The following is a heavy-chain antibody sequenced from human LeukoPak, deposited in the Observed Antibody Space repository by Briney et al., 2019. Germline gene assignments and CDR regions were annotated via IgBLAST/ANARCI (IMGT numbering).Heavy chain of an antibody. Sequence: SETLSLTCAVHGGSFSGYYWSWIRQPPGKGLEWIGEINHSGSTNYNPSLKSRVTISVDTSKNQFSLKLSSLTAADTAVYYCARGFLTKYSYGPRWYFDLWGRGTLVTVSS. CDR3: ARGFLTKYSYGPRWYFDL. V-gene: IGHV4-34*01. J-gene: IGHJ2*01. CDR1: GGSFSGYY. D-gene: IGHD5-18*01. CDR2: INHSGST.